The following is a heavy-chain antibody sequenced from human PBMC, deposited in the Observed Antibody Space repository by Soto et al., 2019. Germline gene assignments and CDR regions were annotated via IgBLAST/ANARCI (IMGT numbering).Heavy chain of an antibody. J-gene: IGHJ4*02. D-gene: IGHD5-18*01. Sequence: QVQLQESGPGLVKPSGTLSLTCAVSGGSISSSYWWSWVRQPPGKGLEWIGQIYHSGNTNYNPCLKSRVSISLDTSKNQFSLRVHSVTAADTAVYYCARSDTSMADYWGQGTLVTVSS. CDR1: GGSISSSYW. CDR3: ARSDTSMADY. V-gene: IGHV4-4*02. CDR2: IYHSGNT.